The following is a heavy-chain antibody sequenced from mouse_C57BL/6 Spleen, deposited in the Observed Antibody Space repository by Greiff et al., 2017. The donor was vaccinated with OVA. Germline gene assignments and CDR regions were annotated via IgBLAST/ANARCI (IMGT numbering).Heavy chain of an antibody. CDR2: IDPSDSYT. D-gene: IGHD4-1*01. CDR3: ARRPNWDV. CDR1: GYTFTSYW. J-gene: IGHJ1*03. V-gene: IGHV1-50*01. Sequence: QVQLKQPGAELVKPGASVKLSCKASGYTFTSYWMQWVKQRPGQGLEWIGEIDPSDSYTNYNQKFKGKATLTVDTSSSTAYMQLSSLTSEDSAVYYCARRPNWDVWGTGTTVTVSS.